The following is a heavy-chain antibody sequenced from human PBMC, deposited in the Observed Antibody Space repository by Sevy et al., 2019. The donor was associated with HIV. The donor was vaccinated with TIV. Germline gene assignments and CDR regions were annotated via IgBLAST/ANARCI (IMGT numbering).Heavy chain of an antibody. Sequence: GGSLRLSCAASGFTFSSYSMNWVRQAPGKGLEWVSSISSSSSYIYYADSVKGRFTISRDNAKNSLYLQMNSLRAEDTAVYYCARDYYYYDSSGQLGGFYWGQGTLVTVSS. CDR1: GFTFSSYS. V-gene: IGHV3-21*01. J-gene: IGHJ4*02. CDR2: ISSSSSYI. CDR3: ARDYYYYDSSGQLGGFY. D-gene: IGHD3-22*01.